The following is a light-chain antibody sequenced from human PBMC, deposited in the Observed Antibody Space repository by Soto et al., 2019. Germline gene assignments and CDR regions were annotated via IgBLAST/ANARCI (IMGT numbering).Light chain of an antibody. V-gene: IGKV3-11*01. CDR3: QQRSNWPT. J-gene: IGKJ5*01. Sequence: EIVMTQSPATLSVSPGERATLSWRASQSVSSYLAWYQQKPGQAPRLLIYDASNRATGIPARFSGSGSGTDFTLTISSLEPEDFAVYYCQQRSNWPTFGQGTRLEIK. CDR2: DAS. CDR1: QSVSSY.